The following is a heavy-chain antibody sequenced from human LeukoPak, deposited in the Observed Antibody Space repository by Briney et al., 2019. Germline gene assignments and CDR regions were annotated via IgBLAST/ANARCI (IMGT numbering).Heavy chain of an antibody. Sequence: QSGGSLRLSCAASGFTFSSYSMNWVRQAPGKGLEWVSYISSSSSTIYYADSVKGRFTISRDNAKNSLYLQMNSLRAEDTAVYYCAREGPHYYDSSGYPDYWGQGTLVTVSS. CDR3: AREGPHYYDSSGYPDY. V-gene: IGHV3-48*04. J-gene: IGHJ4*02. D-gene: IGHD3-22*01. CDR2: ISSSSSTI. CDR1: GFTFSSYS.